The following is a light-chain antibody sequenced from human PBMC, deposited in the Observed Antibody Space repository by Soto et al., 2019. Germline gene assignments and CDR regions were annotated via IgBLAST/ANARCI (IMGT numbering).Light chain of an antibody. Sequence: IQLTQSPSSLSASVGDRVTITCRASQDIAIYLAWYQQKPGEAPKLLIYAASTLYGGVPSRFSGSGSGTDFALTITSLQAEDFATYYCQQVNSYPLTFGPGTKVDIK. CDR3: QQVNSYPLT. V-gene: IGKV1-9*01. CDR1: QDIAIY. J-gene: IGKJ3*01. CDR2: AAS.